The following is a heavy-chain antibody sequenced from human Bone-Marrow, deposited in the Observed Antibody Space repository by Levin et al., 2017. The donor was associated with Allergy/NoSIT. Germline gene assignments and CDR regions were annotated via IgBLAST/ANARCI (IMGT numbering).Heavy chain of an antibody. D-gene: IGHD6-6*01. CDR1: GFTFDDYT. CDR3: AKEHYGRSSGLDY. V-gene: IGHV3-43*01. Sequence: GESLKISCAASGFTFDDYTMHWVRQGPGKGLEWVSLITWDGGSTYYVDSVKGRFTISRDNLKNSLYLQMNSLRTEDTALYCCAKEHYGRSSGLDYWGQGTLVTVSS. J-gene: IGHJ4*02. CDR2: ITWDGGST.